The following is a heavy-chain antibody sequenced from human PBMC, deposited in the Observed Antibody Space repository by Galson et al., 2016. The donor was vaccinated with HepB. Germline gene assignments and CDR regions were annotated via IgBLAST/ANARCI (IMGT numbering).Heavy chain of an antibody. CDR2: IKRDGSEK. CDR3: AKVSFETSGYYYPFDY. V-gene: IGHV3-7*03. J-gene: IGHJ4*02. CDR1: GFNFNNYW. Sequence: SLRLSCAASGFNFNNYWMSWVRQAPGKGLEWVANIKRDGSEKYYVDSVKGRFTISRDTANNSVYLQMSSLRAEDTAIYYGAKVSFETSGYYYPFDYWGQGVLVTVSS. D-gene: IGHD3-22*01.